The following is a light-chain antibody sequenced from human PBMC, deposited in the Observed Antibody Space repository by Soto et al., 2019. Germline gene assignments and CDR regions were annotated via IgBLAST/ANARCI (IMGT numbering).Light chain of an antibody. V-gene: IGKV2-30*01. J-gene: IGKJ1*01. CDR1: QGLVYSDGNTF. CDR2: QVS. CDR3: VQGTHWPWT. Sequence: DVVMTQSRLSLSVTLGQPASISCRSSQGLVYSDGNTFLNWFHQRPGQSPRRLIYQVSNRDSGVPATFSGSGSGTNYTLTISGVEAEDVGIYYCVQGTHWPWTFGQGTKVEIK.